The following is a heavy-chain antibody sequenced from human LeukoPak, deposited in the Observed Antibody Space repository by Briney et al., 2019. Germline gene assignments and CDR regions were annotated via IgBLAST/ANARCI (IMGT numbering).Heavy chain of an antibody. V-gene: IGHV3-9*01. CDR1: GFTFDDYA. D-gene: IGHD3-3*01. CDR3: AKDSFDFWSGYFD. Sequence: PGGFLRLSCAASGFTFDDYAMHWVRQAPGKGLEWVSGISWNSGSIGYADSVKGRFTISRDNAKNSLYLQMNSLRAEDTALYYCAKDSFDFWSGYFDWGQGTLVTVSS. J-gene: IGHJ4*02. CDR2: ISWNSGSI.